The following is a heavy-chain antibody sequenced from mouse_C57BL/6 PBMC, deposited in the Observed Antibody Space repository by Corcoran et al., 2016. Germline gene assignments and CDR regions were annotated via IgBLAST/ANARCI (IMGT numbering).Heavy chain of an antibody. Sequence: VQLQQSGPELVKPGASVQRCCKASGYTFTDYYMNWVKQSHGKSLEWIGDINPNNGGTSYNQKFKGKATLTVDKSSSTAYMELRSLTSEDSAVYYCAREGYFFDYWGQGTTLTVSS. CDR2: INPNNGGT. CDR1: GYTFTDYY. CDR3: AREGYFFDY. V-gene: IGHV1-26*01. D-gene: IGHD2-3*01. J-gene: IGHJ2*01.